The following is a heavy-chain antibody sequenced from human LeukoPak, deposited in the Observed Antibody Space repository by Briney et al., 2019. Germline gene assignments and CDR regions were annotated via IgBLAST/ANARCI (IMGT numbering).Heavy chain of an antibody. D-gene: IGHD3-10*01. Sequence: GGSLRLSCAASGFNFASNWMHWVRQTPGKGLMWVSRINSGGSGTSYADSVEGRFTISRDNAKNTLYLQMNSLRAEDTAVYYCAKEYDSGGYGANFDYWGQGTLVTVSS. CDR2: INSGGSGT. CDR1: GFNFASNW. V-gene: IGHV3-74*01. J-gene: IGHJ4*02. CDR3: AKEYDSGGYGANFDY.